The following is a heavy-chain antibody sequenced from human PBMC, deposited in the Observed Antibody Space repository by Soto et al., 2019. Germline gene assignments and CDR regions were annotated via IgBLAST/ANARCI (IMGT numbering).Heavy chain of an antibody. CDR2: TYYRSKWFN. CDR3: AREGRLAASIFHNWFDP. CDR1: GDSVSNNSAA. J-gene: IGHJ5*02. V-gene: IGHV6-1*01. D-gene: IGHD3-3*02. Sequence: PSQTLSLTCAISGDSVSNNSAAWNWIRQSPSRGLEWLGRTYYRSKWFNNYALSVKGRITINPDTSKNQFSLQLNSVTPEDTAVYYCAREGRLAASIFHNWFDPWGQGTLVTAPQ.